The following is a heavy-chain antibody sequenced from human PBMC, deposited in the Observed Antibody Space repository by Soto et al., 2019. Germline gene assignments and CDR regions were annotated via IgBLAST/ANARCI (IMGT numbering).Heavy chain of an antibody. CDR3: AASGPADSSSLFDY. Sequence: SETLSLTCTVSGGSISSGGYYWSWIRQHPGKGLEWIGYIYYSGSTYYNPSLKSRVTISVDTSKNQFSLKLSSVTAADTAVYYCAASGPADSSSLFDYWGQGTLVTVSS. V-gene: IGHV4-31*03. J-gene: IGHJ4*02. CDR1: GGSISSGGYY. CDR2: IYYSGST. D-gene: IGHD6-6*01.